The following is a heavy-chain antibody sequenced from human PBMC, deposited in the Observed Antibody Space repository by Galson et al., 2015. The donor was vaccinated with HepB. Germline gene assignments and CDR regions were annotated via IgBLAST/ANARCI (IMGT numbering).Heavy chain of an antibody. Sequence: QSGAEVKKPGESLRISCKGSGYSFTSYWISWVRQMPGKGLEWMGRIDPSDSYTNYSPSFQGHVTISADKSISTAYLQWSSLKASDTAMYYCARLAGYCSSTSCYGYFDYWGQGTLVTVSS. V-gene: IGHV5-10-1*01. CDR1: GYSFTSYW. J-gene: IGHJ4*02. D-gene: IGHD2-2*01. CDR3: ARLAGYCSSTSCYGYFDY. CDR2: IDPSDSYT.